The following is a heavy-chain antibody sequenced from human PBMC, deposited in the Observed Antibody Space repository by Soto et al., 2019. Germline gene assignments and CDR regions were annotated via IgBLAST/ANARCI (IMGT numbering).Heavy chain of an antibody. Sequence: EVQLLESGGGLVQPGGSLRLSCAASGFTFSSYAMSWVRQAPGKGLEWVSAISGSGGSTYYADSVKGRFTISRDNAKNSLYLQMNSLRAEDTALYYCAKDRYCSSTSCPGAAFDIWGQGTMVTVSS. V-gene: IGHV3-23*01. CDR1: GFTFSSYA. CDR2: ISGSGGST. D-gene: IGHD2-2*01. J-gene: IGHJ3*02. CDR3: AKDRYCSSTSCPGAAFDI.